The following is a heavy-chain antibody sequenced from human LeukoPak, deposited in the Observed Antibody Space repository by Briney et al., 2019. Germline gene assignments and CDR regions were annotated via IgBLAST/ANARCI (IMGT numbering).Heavy chain of an antibody. CDR2: ISGSGGST. V-gene: IGHV3-23*01. J-gene: IGHJ4*02. CDR3: ARGSYYYDSSGYYPEFDY. D-gene: IGHD3-22*01. CDR1: GFTFSSYA. Sequence: PGRSLRLSCAASGFTFSSYAMHWVRQAPGKGLEWVSAISGSGGSTYYADSVKGRFTISRDNSKNTLYLQMNSLRAEDTAVYYCARGSYYYDSSGYYPEFDYWGQGTLVTVSS.